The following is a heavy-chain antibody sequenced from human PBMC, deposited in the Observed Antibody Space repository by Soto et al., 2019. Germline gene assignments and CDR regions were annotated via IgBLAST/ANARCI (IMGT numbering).Heavy chain of an antibody. Sequence: ASVKVSCKASGYTFTNYGISWVRQAPGQGLEWMGWISAYNGNTNYAQKVQGRVTMTTDTSTSTAYMELRSLRSDDTAVYYCARANCSGGSCYVFDYWGQGTLVTVSS. CDR2: ISAYNGNT. D-gene: IGHD2-15*01. CDR1: GYTFTNYG. CDR3: ARANCSGGSCYVFDY. J-gene: IGHJ4*02. V-gene: IGHV1-18*01.